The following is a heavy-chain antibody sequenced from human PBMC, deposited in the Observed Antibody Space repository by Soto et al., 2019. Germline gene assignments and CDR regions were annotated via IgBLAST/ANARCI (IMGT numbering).Heavy chain of an antibody. D-gene: IGHD6-19*01. CDR3: AHRSRGWQYYFPY. J-gene: IGHJ4*02. CDR2: IYWDADR. CDR1: GFSLSARGMG. Sequence: QITLKESGPPLVKPTQTLTLTCTFSGFSLSARGMGVGWIRQPPGKALEWLALIYWDADRWYSPSLRSRLTITEDTPKKQMVLTMTNMDRVDTATYYCAHRSRGWQYYFPYWGQGTLVTVSS. V-gene: IGHV2-5*02.